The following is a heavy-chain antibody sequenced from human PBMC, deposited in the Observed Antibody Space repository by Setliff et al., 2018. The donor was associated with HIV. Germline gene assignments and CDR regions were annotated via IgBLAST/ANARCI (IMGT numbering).Heavy chain of an antibody. Sequence: SETLSLTCAVYGGSLSGYYWTWIRQPPGKGLEWIGEINHSGSTNYNPSLKSRVTISIDTSKNQFSLKLSSVTAADTAVYYCARVRGRYYYHYAMGVWGQGTTVTVSS. CDR3: ARVRGRYYYHYAMGV. CDR2: INHSGST. CDR1: GGSLSGYY. D-gene: IGHD3-10*01. V-gene: IGHV4-34*01. J-gene: IGHJ6*02.